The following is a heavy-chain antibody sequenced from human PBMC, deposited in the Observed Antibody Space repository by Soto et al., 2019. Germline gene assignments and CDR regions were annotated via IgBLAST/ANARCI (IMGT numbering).Heavy chain of an antibody. CDR1: GGSMGRYY. Sequence: PSETRSLTCTVAGGSMGRYYWTWIRQPPGKELKWIWNTYYTGSSNYTPALKSRVNILLGTSTSQFSLKVSSVTAADTAVCYCARDLTTSSTDVLLVLWGHGTQVTVSS. V-gene: IGHV4-59*01. J-gene: IGHJ5*02. D-gene: IGHD1-1*01. CDR3: ARDLTTSSTDVLLVL. CDR2: TYYTGSS.